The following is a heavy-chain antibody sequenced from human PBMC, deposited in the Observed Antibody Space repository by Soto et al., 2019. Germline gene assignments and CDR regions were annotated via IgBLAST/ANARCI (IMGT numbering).Heavy chain of an antibody. CDR2: ISYDAKHK. Sequence: ESGGGVVQPGRSLRLSCAASGFTFSTYGMHWVRQAPGKGLEWVAVISYDAKHKYYADSLKGRFTISRDNSKNTLYLQMNSLRAEDTAVYYCAKGAVQDLWSGYYTVFDYWVQGTLVTVSS. CDR3: AKGAVQDLWSGYYTVFDY. V-gene: IGHV3-30*18. J-gene: IGHJ4*02. D-gene: IGHD3-3*01. CDR1: GFTFSTYG.